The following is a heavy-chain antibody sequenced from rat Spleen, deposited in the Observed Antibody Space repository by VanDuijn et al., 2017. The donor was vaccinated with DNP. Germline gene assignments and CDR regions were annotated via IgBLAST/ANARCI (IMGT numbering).Heavy chain of an antibody. CDR1: GFTFNYYW. V-gene: IGHV5-31*01. Sequence: EVQLVESGGDLVQPGRSLKLSCVASGFTFNYYWMAWIRQVPGKGLEWIASITSGRGATSYPDSVKGRFTISRDDAKNTLFLQMNSLRSEDTATYYCARYDGSYYYGGYFDFWGPGTMVTVSS. CDR2: ITSGRGAT. D-gene: IGHD1-12*02. J-gene: IGHJ1*01. CDR3: ARYDGSYYYGGYFDF.